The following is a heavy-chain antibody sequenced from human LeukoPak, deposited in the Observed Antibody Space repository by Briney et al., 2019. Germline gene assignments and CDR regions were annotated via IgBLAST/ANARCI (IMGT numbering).Heavy chain of an antibody. D-gene: IGHD6-13*01. Sequence: SETLSLTCTVSGGSISSYYWSWIRQPPGKGLEWIGYIYYSGSTNYNPSLKSRVTISVDTSKNQFSLRLSSVTAADTAVYYCARGSSSSHVGYYGMDVWGQGTTVTVSS. CDR2: IYYSGST. V-gene: IGHV4-59*01. CDR3: ARGSSSSHVGYYGMDV. CDR1: GGSISSYY. J-gene: IGHJ6*02.